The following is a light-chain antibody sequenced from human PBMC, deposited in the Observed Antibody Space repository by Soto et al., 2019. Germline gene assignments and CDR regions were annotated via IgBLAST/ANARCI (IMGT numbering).Light chain of an antibody. V-gene: IGKV3-20*01. CDR3: QQYANSPIT. J-gene: IGKJ5*01. Sequence: EIVLTQSPGTLSLSPGERATLSCRASHSLSSRYLAWYQQKPGQAPRRLIYSAPNRATGIPGRFSASGSGTDFTLTITPLKPEDFAVYFCQQYANSPITFGQGTRLDI. CDR2: SAP. CDR1: HSLSSRY.